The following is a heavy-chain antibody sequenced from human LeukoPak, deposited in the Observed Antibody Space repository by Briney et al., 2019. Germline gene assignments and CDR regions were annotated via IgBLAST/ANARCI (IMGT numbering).Heavy chain of an antibody. CDR1: GYSFNTYW. Sequence: GESLKISCKGSGYSFNTYWIGWVRQMPGKGLEWMGIIYPGDSDTRYSLSFQGQITISVDKSISTAYLQWNSLRASDTAMYYCARHRRSMPFDIWGPGIMVTVSS. V-gene: IGHV5-51*01. CDR2: IYPGDSDT. CDR3: ARHRRSMPFDI. J-gene: IGHJ3*02.